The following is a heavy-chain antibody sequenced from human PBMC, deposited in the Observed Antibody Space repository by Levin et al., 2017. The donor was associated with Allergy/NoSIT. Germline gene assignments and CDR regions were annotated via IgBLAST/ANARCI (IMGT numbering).Heavy chain of an antibody. J-gene: IGHJ4*02. CDR2: ISYDGSNK. V-gene: IGHV3-30*18. Sequence: GESLKISCAASGFTFSSYGMHWVRQAPGKGLEWVAVISYDGSNKYYADSVKGRFTISRDNSKNTLYLQMNSLRAEDTAVYYCAKDWAAAGTNDYWGQGTLVTVSS. CDR3: AKDWAAAGTNDY. D-gene: IGHD6-13*01. CDR1: GFTFSSYG.